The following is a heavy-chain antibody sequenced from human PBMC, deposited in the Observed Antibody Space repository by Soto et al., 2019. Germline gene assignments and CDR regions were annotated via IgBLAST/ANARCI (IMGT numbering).Heavy chain of an antibody. D-gene: IGHD3-3*01. V-gene: IGHV3-30*18. CDR1: GFTFSSYG. J-gene: IGHJ4*02. CDR2: IPYDGSNK. CDR3: AKDPLLYYDFWSGRSYFDY. Sequence: GGSLRLSCAASGFTFSSYGMHWVRQAPGKGLEWVAVIPYDGSNKYYADSVKGRFTISRDNSKNTLYLQMNSLRAEDTAVYYCAKDPLLYYDFWSGRSYFDYWGQGTLVTVSS.